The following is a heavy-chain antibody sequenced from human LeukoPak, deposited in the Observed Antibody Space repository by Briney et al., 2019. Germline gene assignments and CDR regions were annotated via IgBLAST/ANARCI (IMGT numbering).Heavy chain of an antibody. D-gene: IGHD2-15*01. J-gene: IGHJ6*02. CDR3: ARAAPVVVAARTYYYYYGMDV. CDR2: IGGSGIST. V-gene: IGHV3-23*01. Sequence: PGGSLRLSCAASGFTFSSYAMSWVRQAPGKGLEWVSTIGGSGISTYYADSVKGRFTISRDNSKNTVYLQMNSLGAEDTAVYYCARAAPVVVAARTYYYYYGMDVWGQGTTVTVSS. CDR1: GFTFSSYA.